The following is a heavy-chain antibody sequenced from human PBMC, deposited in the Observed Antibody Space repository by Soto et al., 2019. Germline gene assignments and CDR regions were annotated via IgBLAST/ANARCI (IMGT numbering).Heavy chain of an antibody. Sequence: GYLRLSWTASGSSRGRVSITGVAVALGKRLEWVSGISGSGISTHYADSVKGRFTISRDNSKNTQYLQMSSLRADDTAVYYCVKGEYYYDSSGYYPFDYWGQGTLVTVSS. D-gene: IGHD3-22*01. V-gene: IGHV3-23*01. J-gene: IGHJ4*02. CDR2: ISGSGIST. CDR1: GSSRGRVS. CDR3: VKGEYYYDSSGYYPFDY.